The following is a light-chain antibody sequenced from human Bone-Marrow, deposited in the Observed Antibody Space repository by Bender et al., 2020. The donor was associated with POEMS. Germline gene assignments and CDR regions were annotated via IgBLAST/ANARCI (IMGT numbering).Light chain of an antibody. CDR1: ALRNQY. CDR2: NDT. Sequence: SYAVTQPPSASASPGQTARIICSGDALRNQYTYWYQHRPGQHPMLMIYNDTERPSGIHERFSGDSSGTIVTLTISGVQAEDEADYYCQSADSSGTWVFGGGTKLTVL. V-gene: IGLV3-25*03. J-gene: IGLJ3*02. CDR3: QSADSSGTWV.